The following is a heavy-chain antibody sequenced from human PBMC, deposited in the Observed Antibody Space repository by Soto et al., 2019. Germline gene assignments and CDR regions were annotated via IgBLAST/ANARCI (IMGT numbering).Heavy chain of an antibody. J-gene: IGHJ2*01. CDR3: ARKILGSTTRPNYWYFDL. V-gene: IGHV3-23*01. CDR2: ISGGGDAA. Sequence: EVQVLESGGGLVQPGGSLRLSCAGSGFTFINYAMNWVRQAPGKGLEWVSSISGGGDAAFFPDSVRGRFTISRDNSKNTVTLQRNSLGVEDTAVYYCARKILGSTTRPNYWYFDLWGRGTLVTVSS. CDR1: GFTFINYA. D-gene: IGHD7-27*01.